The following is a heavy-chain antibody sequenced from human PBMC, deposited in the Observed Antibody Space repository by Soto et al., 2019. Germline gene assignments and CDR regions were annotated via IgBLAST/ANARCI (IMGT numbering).Heavy chain of an antibody. D-gene: IGHD6-13*01. CDR1: GFTVSDNY. V-gene: IGHV3-53*01. CDR3: AKDAAADVGGY. Sequence: GGSLRLSCAASGFTVSDNYMSWARQAPGKGLQWVSVIYNNDDTYYADSVKGRFTISRDNSKNTLYLHMNILRVEDTAVYYCAKDAAADVGGYWGQGTLVTVSS. CDR2: IYNNDDT. J-gene: IGHJ4*02.